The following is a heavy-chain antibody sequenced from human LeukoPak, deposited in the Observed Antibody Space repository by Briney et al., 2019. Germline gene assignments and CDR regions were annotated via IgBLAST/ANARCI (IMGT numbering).Heavy chain of an antibody. CDR1: GFTFSSYW. CDR3: ARDYGDPGYYYYGMDV. J-gene: IGHJ6*02. CDR2: IKQDGSEK. V-gene: IGHV3-7*01. D-gene: IGHD4-17*01. Sequence: GGPLRLSCAASGFTFSSYWMSWVRQAPGKGLEWVANIKQDGSEKYYVDSVKGRFTISRDNAKNSLYLQMNSLRAEDTAVYYCARDYGDPGYYYYGMDVWGQGTTVTVSS.